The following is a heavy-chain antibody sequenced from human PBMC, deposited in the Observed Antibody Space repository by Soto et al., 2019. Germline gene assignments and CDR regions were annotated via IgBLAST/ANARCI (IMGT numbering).Heavy chain of an antibody. V-gene: IGHV1-18*03. D-gene: IGHD3-10*01. CDR1: GYTFSSIG. CDR2: ISPHKDNT. CDR3: ARDLDGSGSYYTKY. Sequence: QVQLVQSGAEVKKPGASVKVSCKTSGYTFSSIGISWVRQAPGQGLEWMGWISPHKDNTYYAQRRQGRVTMTTDTSTSTAYMELRSLRSDDMAVYFWARDLDGSGSYYTKYWGQGTLVTVSS. J-gene: IGHJ4*02.